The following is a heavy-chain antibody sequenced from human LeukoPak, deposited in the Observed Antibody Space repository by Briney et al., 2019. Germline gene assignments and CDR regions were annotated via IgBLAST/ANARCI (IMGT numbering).Heavy chain of an antibody. J-gene: IGHJ4*02. CDR1: GGSISSSNYY. Sequence: SETLSLTCTVSGGSISSSNYYWGWIRQPPGKGLEWIGSMYYSGSTYYNPSLKSRVTISVDTSKNQFSLKLSSVTAADTAVYYCARDDYGGNVSFDFWGQGTPVTVSS. CDR2: MYYSGST. D-gene: IGHD4-23*01. CDR3: ARDDYGGNVSFDF. V-gene: IGHV4-39*02.